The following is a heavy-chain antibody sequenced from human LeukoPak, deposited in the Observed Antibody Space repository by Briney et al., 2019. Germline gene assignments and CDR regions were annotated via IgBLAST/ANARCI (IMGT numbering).Heavy chain of an antibody. J-gene: IGHJ4*02. CDR1: GYTFTSYG. CDR3: ARGSRNALFDY. Sequence: ASVKVPCKASGYTFTSYGINWVRLAPGQGLEWMGWISADNGNTNYAQKVQGRVTMTTDTSTSTAYMELRSLRSDDTAVYYCARGSRNALFDYWGQGTLVTVSS. CDR2: ISADNGNT. V-gene: IGHV1-18*01.